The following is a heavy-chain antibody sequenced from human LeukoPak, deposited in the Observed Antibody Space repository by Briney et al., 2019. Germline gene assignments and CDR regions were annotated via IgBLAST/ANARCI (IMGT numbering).Heavy chain of an antibody. CDR1: GDSISNYY. J-gene: IGHJ6*02. CDR3: ARSEPPSVLSYYYYYGMDV. CDR2: IYYSGST. D-gene: IGHD2/OR15-2a*01. V-gene: IGHV4-59*01. Sequence: SETLSLTCTVSGDSISNYYWSWIRQPPGKGLEWIGYIYYSGSTNYNPSLKSRVTISVDTSKNQFSLRLSSVTAADTAVYYCARSEPPSVLSYYYYYGMDVWGQGTTVTVSS.